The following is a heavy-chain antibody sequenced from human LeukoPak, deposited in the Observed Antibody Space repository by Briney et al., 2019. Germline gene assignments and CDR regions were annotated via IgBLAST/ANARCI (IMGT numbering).Heavy chain of an antibody. J-gene: IGHJ4*02. Sequence: SETLSLTCAVYGGSFSGYYWSWIRQPPGKGLEWIGEINHSGSTNYNPSLKSRVTISVDTSKNQFSLKLSSVTAADTAVYYCARPQSIFWSGYSYWGQGTLVTVSS. CDR2: INHSGST. D-gene: IGHD3-3*01. V-gene: IGHV4-34*01. CDR3: ARPQSIFWSGYSY. CDR1: GGSFSGYY.